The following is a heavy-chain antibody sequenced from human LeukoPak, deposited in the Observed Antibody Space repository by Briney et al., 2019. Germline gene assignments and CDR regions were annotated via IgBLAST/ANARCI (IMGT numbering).Heavy chain of an antibody. D-gene: IGHD7-27*01. CDR1: GYTFTSYD. J-gene: IGHJ4*02. Sequence: ASVKVSCKASGYTFTSYDINWVRQATGQGLEWMGWMNPNSGNTGYAQKFQGRVTITRNTSISTAYVELSSLRSEDTAVYYCARGYPHWGWDYWGQGTLVTVSS. V-gene: IGHV1-8*03. CDR2: MNPNSGNT. CDR3: ARGYPHWGWDY.